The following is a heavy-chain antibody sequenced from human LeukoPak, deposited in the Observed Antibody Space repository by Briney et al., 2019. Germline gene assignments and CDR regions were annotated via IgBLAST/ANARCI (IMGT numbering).Heavy chain of an antibody. CDR2: MNPNSGNT. CDR3: ARGRNYDIWAGYQAGYYYYYRDV. Sequence: ASVKLSCNASGYTFTSYDINWVRHATGQGLEWMGWMNPNSGNTGYAQKFQGRVTMTRNTYIRTAYMELSSLRSEDTAVYYFARGRNYDIWAGYQAGYYYYYRDVGGKGTTVTISS. D-gene: IGHD3-9*01. J-gene: IGHJ6*03. V-gene: IGHV1-8*01. CDR1: GYTFTSYD.